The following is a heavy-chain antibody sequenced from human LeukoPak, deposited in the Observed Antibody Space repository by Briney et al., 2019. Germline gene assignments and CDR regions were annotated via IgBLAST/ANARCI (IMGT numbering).Heavy chain of an antibody. CDR3: ARENRSIVVVPGGVDYYYYYMDV. D-gene: IGHD2-2*01. V-gene: IGHV3-74*01. CDR2: INSDGSGT. CDR1: GFTFSSYW. J-gene: IGHJ6*03. Sequence: PGGSLRLSCAASGFTFSSYWMHWVHQAPGKGLVWVSRINSDGSGTSYADSVKGRFTISRDNAKNSLYLQMNSLRAEDTAVYYCARENRSIVVVPGGVDYYYYYMDVWGKGTTVTVSS.